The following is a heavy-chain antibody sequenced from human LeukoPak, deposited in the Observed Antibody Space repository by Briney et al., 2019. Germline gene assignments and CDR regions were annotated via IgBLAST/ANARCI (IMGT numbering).Heavy chain of an antibody. V-gene: IGHV4-30-4*08. CDR2: IYYSGST. D-gene: IGHD2-15*01. J-gene: IGHJ5*02. CDR1: GGSISSGDYY. CDR3: ARAPAATNWFDP. Sequence: SQTLSLTCTVSGGSISSGDYYWSWIRQPPGKGLEWIGYIYYSGSTYYNPSLKSRVTISVDTSKNQFSLKLSPVTAADTAVYYCARAPAATNWFDPWCQGTLVTVSS.